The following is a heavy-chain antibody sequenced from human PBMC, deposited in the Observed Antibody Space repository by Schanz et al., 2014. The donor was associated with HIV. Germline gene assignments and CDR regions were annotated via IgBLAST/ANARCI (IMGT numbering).Heavy chain of an antibody. CDR2: INSDGSST. Sequence: VHLVESGGGVVQPGRSLRLSCAASGFTFSSYWMHWVRQAPGKGLVWVSRINSDGSSTSYADSVKGRFTISRDNAKNSLYLQMNSLRDEDTAVYYCAKGLRQWLVLGVSDYWGQGTLVTVSS. CDR3: AKGLRQWLVLGVSDY. J-gene: IGHJ4*02. D-gene: IGHD6-19*01. V-gene: IGHV3-74*02. CDR1: GFTFSSYW.